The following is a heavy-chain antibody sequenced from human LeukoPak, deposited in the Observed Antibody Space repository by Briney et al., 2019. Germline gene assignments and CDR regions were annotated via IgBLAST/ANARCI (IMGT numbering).Heavy chain of an antibody. J-gene: IGHJ4*02. V-gene: IGHV3-30-3*01. Sequence: PGGSLRLSCEGSGFTFSNYAMHWVRQAPGKGLEWVAVISYDESTQHCVHSVKGRFTISRDNSKNTLYLQLNSLRPEDTAVYYCARDNYCDTCGYYSRFYFAHWGQGTLVTVSS. CDR3: ARDNYCDTCGYYSRFYFAH. D-gene: IGHD3-22*01. CDR2: ISYDESTQ. CDR1: GFTFSNYA.